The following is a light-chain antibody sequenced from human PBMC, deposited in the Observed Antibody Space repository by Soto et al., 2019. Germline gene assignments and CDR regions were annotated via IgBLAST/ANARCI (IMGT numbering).Light chain of an antibody. CDR2: EVI. CDR3: TSFAGTTFV. CDR1: SSDVGAYNY. J-gene: IGLJ1*01. Sequence: QCVLTQPPSPSGSPGQSVTISCPGNSSDVGAYNYVSWYQQHPDKAPKLMIYEVIKRPSGVPDRFSGSKSGNTASLTVSGLQAEDEADYYCTSFAGTTFVFGTGTKVTVL. V-gene: IGLV2-8*01.